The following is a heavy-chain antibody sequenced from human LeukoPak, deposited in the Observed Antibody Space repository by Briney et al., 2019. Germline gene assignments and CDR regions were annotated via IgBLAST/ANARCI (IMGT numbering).Heavy chain of an antibody. CDR3: ARKSRNLYYFDS. Sequence: GGSLRLSCAASGFTFDDYAMHWVRHAPGKGLEWVSGISASGVSTYYADSVEGRFTISRDDSKNTLSLQMNSLIAEDTAVYYCARKSRNLYYFDSWGQGTLVTVSS. D-gene: IGHD1-7*01. CDR1: GFTFDDYA. CDR2: ISASGVST. V-gene: IGHV3-23*01. J-gene: IGHJ4*02.